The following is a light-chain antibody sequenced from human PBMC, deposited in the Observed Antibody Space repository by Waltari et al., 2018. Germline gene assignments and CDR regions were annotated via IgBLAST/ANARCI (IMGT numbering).Light chain of an antibody. CDR3: QHYVRLPAT. CDR2: GAS. V-gene: IGKV3-20*01. CDR1: QSVGRP. J-gene: IGKJ1*01. Sequence: EIVLTQSPGTLSLSPGERATLSCRASQSVGRPLAWYQQKPGQAPRLLMYGASSRATGTPDRFSGSGSVTDFSLTISRLEPEDFAVYYCQHYVRLPATFGQGTKVEIK.